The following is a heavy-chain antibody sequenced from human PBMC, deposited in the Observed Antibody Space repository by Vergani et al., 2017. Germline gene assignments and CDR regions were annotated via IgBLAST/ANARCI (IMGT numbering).Heavy chain of an antibody. J-gene: IGHJ4*02. CDR2: IIPIFGTA. D-gene: IGHD3-10*01. CDR3: AGSITMVRGVLPFYFDD. Sequence: QVQLVQSGAEVKKPGSSVKVSCKASGGTFSSFAISWVRQAPGQGLEWMGGIIPIFGTANYAQKFQGRVTITADEATSTAYMELSSLRSEDTAVYYCAGSITMVRGVLPFYFDDWGQGSLVTVSS. V-gene: IGHV1-69*12. CDR1: GGTFSSFA.